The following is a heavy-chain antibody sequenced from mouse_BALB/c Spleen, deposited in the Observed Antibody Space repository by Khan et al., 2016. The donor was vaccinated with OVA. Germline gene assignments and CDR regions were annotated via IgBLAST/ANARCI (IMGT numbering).Heavy chain of an antibody. CDR3: VRDGAYHRNDGWFAY. V-gene: IGHV1-4*01. Sequence: QVQLKESGAELARPWASVKMSCTASGYTFTSYTIHWIIKRPGQGLEWIGYINPSNGYTNYNQKFKDKATLTTDKSTTTAYLQLSSLTSDDSAVYNGVRDGAYHRNDGWFAYWGQGTLVTVSA. CDR1: GYTFTSYT. CDR2: INPSNGYT. D-gene: IGHD2-14*01. J-gene: IGHJ3*01.